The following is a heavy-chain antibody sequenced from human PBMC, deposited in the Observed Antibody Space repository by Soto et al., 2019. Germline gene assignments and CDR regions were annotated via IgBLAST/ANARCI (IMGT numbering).Heavy chain of an antibody. Sequence: VHLVESGGGVVQPGSSLRLSCAASEFTFRIFAMHWLRQSPGKGLEWVAVISYDGSRKADSVKGRFTVSRDNSWNTLYLQMNSLRAEDTAIYYCARGDREDIEEVVGVRPGEYSMDVWDQGTTVTVSS. V-gene: IGHV3-30-3*01. CDR2: ISYDGSRK. CDR1: EFTFRIFA. D-gene: IGHD1-26*01. J-gene: IGHJ6*02. CDR3: ARGDREDIEEVVGVRPGEYSMDV.